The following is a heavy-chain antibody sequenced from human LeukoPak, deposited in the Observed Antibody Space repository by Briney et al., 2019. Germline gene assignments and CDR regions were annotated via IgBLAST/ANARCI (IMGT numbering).Heavy chain of an antibody. D-gene: IGHD1-26*01. J-gene: IGHJ5*02. CDR1: SSSSYY. CDR3: ARASTYSGRYWFDP. V-gene: IGHV5-51*01. Sequence: SSSSYYWGWIRQPPGKGLEWIGIIYPGDSDTRYSPSFQGQVTISADKSISTAYLQWSSLKASDTAMYYCARASTYSGRYWFDPWGQGTLVTVSS. CDR2: IYPGDSDT.